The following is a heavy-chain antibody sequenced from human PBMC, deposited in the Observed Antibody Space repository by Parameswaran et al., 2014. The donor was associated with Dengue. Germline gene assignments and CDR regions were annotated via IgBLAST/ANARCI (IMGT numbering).Heavy chain of an antibody. V-gene: IGHV1-18*01. D-gene: IGHD1-20*01. Sequence: SWVRQAPGQGLEWMGWISAYNGNTNYAQKLQGRVTMTTDTSTSTAYMELRSLRSDDTAVYYCARANWNPDYWGQGTLVTVSS. CDR2: ISAYNGNT. CDR3: ARANWNPDY. J-gene: IGHJ4*02.